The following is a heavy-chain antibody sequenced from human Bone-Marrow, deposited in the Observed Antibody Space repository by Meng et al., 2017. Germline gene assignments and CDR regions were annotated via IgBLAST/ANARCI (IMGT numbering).Heavy chain of an antibody. CDR2: IYYSGST. D-gene: IGHD1-26*01. V-gene: IGHV4-39*07. CDR1: GGSISGSSYY. J-gene: IGHJ6*02. Sequence: SETLSLTCTVSGGSISGSSYYWGWIRQPPGKGLEWIGSIYYSGSTYYNPSLKSRVTISVDTSKNQFSLKLSSVTAADTAVYYCARDYGGSYYFGVPSNYYYYGMDVWGQGTTVTVSS. CDR3: ARDYGGSYYFGVPSNYYYYGMDV.